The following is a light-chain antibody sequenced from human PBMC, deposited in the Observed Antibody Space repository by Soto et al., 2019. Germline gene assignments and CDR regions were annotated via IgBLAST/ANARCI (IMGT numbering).Light chain of an antibody. J-gene: IGKJ1*01. Sequence: VLTQSPATLSLSPGERATLSCVASQSVSRVNLAWYQQKPGLAPRLLIYDASFRATGIPDRFSGSGSGTDFTLTISRLESEDVATYYCQNFDSAPQTFGQGTKVDIK. CDR1: QSVSRVN. CDR2: DAS. CDR3: QNFDSAPQT. V-gene: IGKV3D-20*01.